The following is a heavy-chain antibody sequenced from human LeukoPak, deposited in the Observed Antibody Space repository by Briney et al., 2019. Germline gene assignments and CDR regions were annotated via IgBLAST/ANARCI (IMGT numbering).Heavy chain of an antibody. J-gene: IGHJ4*02. D-gene: IGHD3-10*01. Sequence: DSVTVSCKASGYTFSGTGWYLYWLRQAPGQGLECMGWIHPNNGDTAYAQKFEGRVAMTRYTSISTAYMELRRLRPDDTAVYFCARDGPAQMVDLDYWGQGTLVTVSS. V-gene: IGHV1-2*02. CDR2: IHPNNGDT. CDR1: GYTFSGTGWY. CDR3: ARDGPAQMVDLDY.